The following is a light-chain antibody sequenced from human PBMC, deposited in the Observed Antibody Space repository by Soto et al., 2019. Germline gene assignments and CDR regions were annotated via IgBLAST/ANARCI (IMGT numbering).Light chain of an antibody. CDR2: EVS. CDR1: ISDVGTYNL. J-gene: IGLJ1*01. CDR3: CSYAGGATYV. V-gene: IGLV2-23*02. Sequence: QSALTQPASVSGSPGQSITISCTGTISDVGTYNLVSWFQQHPGKAPKLMIFEVSERPSGVSNRFSGSKSANAASLTISGPKAEHEADYYCCSYAGGATYVFGPGTKLTAL.